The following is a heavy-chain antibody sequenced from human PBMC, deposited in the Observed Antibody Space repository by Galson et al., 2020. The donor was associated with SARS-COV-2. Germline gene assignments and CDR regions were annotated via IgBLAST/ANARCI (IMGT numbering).Heavy chain of an antibody. CDR2: ITYDGSNK. V-gene: IGHV3-30*04. Sequence: GGSLRLSCAAYGFTFSSYDMHWVRQAPGKGLEWVAVITYDGSNKYNADSVKGRITISRDNSKNTLYLQMGSLRAEDTAVYYCARWLQSLYYGKDVCGLGATVTV. CDR3: ARWLQSLYYGKDV. J-gene: IGHJ6*01. D-gene: IGHD3-22*01. CDR1: GFTFSSYD.